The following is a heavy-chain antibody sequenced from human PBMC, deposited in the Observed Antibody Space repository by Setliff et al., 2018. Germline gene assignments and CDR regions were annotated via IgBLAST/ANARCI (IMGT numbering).Heavy chain of an antibody. D-gene: IGHD6-6*01. J-gene: IGHJ4*02. CDR2: IKQDGSEK. CDR1: GFTFSSYW. V-gene: IGHV3-7*03. Sequence: GGSLRLSCAASGFTFSSYWMSWVRQAPGKGLEWVANIKQDGSEKYYVDSVKGRFTISRDNAKNSLYLQMNSLRAEDTAVCYCADLPHYSSSWARGIYWGQGTLVTVSS. CDR3: ADLPHYSSSWARGIY.